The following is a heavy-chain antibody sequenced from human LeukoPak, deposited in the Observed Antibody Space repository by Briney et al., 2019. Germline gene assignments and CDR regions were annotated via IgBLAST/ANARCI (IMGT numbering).Heavy chain of an antibody. CDR3: ARGDDCSYYYYGMDV. Sequence: GASVKVSCKASGYTFTSYGISWVRQAPGQGLEWMGWISAYNGNTNYAQKLQGRVTMTTDTSTSTAYLELRSLRSDDTAVYYCARGDDCSYYYYGMDVWGQGTTVTVSS. CDR1: GYTFTSYG. D-gene: IGHD2-21*02. CDR2: ISAYNGNT. V-gene: IGHV1-18*01. J-gene: IGHJ6*02.